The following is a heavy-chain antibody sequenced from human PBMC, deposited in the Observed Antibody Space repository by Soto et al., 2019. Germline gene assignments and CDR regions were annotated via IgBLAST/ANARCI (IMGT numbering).Heavy chain of an antibody. J-gene: IGHJ6*02. D-gene: IGHD3-3*01. CDR2: IWYDGSNK. CDR3: ARAYYDFWSGYTYYYGMDV. V-gene: IGHV3-33*01. CDR1: GFTFSSYG. Sequence: GGSLRLSCAASGFTFSSYGMHWVRQAPGKGLEWVAVIWYDGSNKYYADSVKGRFTISRDNSKNTLYLQMNSLRAEDTAVYYCARAYYDFWSGYTYYYGMDVWGQGTTVTVSS.